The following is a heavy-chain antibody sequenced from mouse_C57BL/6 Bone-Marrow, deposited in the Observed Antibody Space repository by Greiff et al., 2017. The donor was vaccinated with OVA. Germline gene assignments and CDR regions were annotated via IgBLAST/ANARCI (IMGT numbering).Heavy chain of an antibody. Sequence: VQLQQSGAELARPGASVKLSCKASGYTFTSYGISWVKQRTGQGLEWIGEIYPTSGNTYYNEKLKGKATPTADKSSSTAYMELRSLTSEDSAVYFCARQRHFDDWGKGTTLTVSS. CDR2: IYPTSGNT. CDR1: GYTFTSYG. J-gene: IGHJ2*01. V-gene: IGHV1-81*01. CDR3: ARQRHFDD. D-gene: IGHD1-2*01.